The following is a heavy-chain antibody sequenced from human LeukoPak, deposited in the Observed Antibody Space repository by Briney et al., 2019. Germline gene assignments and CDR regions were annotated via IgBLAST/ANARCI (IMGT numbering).Heavy chain of an antibody. CDR3: ARVDDFWSGYVDY. V-gene: IGHV4-59*01. J-gene: IGHJ4*02. Sequence: PSETLSLTCTVSGGSISGYYWSWIRQPPGKGLEWIGYIYYSGSTNYNPSLKSRVTISVDTSKNQFSLKLSSVTAADTAVYYCARVDDFWSGYVDYWGQGTLVTVSS. CDR1: GGSISGYY. D-gene: IGHD3-3*01. CDR2: IYYSGST.